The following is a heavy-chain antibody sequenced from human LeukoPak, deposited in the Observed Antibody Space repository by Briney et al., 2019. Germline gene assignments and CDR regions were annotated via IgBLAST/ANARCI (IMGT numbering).Heavy chain of an antibody. Sequence: GGSLRLSCVVSGFTVSSYSMIWVRQAPGKGLEFISYISRSGSTTYYADSVKGRFTIPRDNVKNSLYLQVSSLRDEDTAVYYCARMTTGKFDYWGQGTLVTVSS. CDR2: ISRSGSTT. CDR3: ARMTTGKFDY. D-gene: IGHD3-10*01. V-gene: IGHV3-48*02. CDR1: GFTVSSYS. J-gene: IGHJ4*02.